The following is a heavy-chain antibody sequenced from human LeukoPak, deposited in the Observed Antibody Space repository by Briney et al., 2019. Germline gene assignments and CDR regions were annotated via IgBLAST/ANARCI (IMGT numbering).Heavy chain of an antibody. Sequence: GGSLRLSCAASGFTFSSYAMHWVRQAPGKGLEWVAVISYDGSNKYYADSVKGRFTISRDNSKNTLYLQMNSLRAEDTAVYYCARGSTYGDNAFDYWGQETLVTVSS. J-gene: IGHJ4*02. CDR1: GFTFSSYA. CDR3: ARGSTYGDNAFDY. V-gene: IGHV3-30*04. CDR2: ISYDGSNK. D-gene: IGHD4-17*01.